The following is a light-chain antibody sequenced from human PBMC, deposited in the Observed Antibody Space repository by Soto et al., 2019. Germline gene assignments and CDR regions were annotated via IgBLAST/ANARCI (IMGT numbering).Light chain of an antibody. Sequence: EIVLTQSPGTLSLSPGERATLSCRASQRVSSSFLAWHQQKPGQAPRLLIYGSSSSATGVPDRFSGSGSGTDFTLTISRLEPEDFAVYYCQQYGSPPWTFGQGTRVEIK. CDR1: QRVSSSF. CDR3: QQYGSPPWT. CDR2: GSS. V-gene: IGKV3-20*01. J-gene: IGKJ1*01.